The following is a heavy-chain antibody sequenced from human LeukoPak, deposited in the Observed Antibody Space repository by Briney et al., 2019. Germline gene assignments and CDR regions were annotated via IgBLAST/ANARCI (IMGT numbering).Heavy chain of an antibody. CDR3: ARGRHNWANDVFDI. J-gene: IGHJ3*02. Sequence: GGSLRLSCAASGFTFSRYGMSWVRQGPGKGLEWVSGISGSDGSTYDADSVKGRFTISRDNSKNTLSLQMNSLRAEDTAVYYCARGRHNWANDVFDIWGQGTMVIVSS. CDR1: GFTFSRYG. CDR2: ISGSDGST. V-gene: IGHV3-23*01. D-gene: IGHD1-20*01.